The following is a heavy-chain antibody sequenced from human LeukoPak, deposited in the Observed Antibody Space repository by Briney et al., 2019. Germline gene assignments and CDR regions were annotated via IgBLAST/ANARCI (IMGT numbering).Heavy chain of an antibody. CDR2: ISAYNGNT. CDR1: GYTFTSYG. J-gene: IGHJ5*02. Sequence: ASVKVSCKASGYTFTSYGISWVRQAPGQGLEWMGWISAYNGNTNHAQKLQGRVTMTTDTSTSTAYMELRSLRSDDTAVYYCARDKVGIGVVIMSGFDPWGQGTLVTVSS. D-gene: IGHD3-3*01. CDR3: ARDKVGIGVVIMSGFDP. V-gene: IGHV1-18*01.